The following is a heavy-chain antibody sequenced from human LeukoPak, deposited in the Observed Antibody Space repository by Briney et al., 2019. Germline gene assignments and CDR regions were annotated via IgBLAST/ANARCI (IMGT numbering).Heavy chain of an antibody. V-gene: IGHV3-72*01. CDR2: IRNKANSYTT. CDR1: GFTFSDDY. CDR3: ASSKAPFRNFDY. Sequence: PGGSLRLSCAGSGFTFSDDYMDWVRQAPGKGLEWVGRIRNKANSYTTGYAASVKGRFTMSRDDSHNSLYLQMNSLQTEDTAVYYCASSKAPFRNFDYWGQGTLVTVSS. J-gene: IGHJ4*02. D-gene: IGHD3-3*02.